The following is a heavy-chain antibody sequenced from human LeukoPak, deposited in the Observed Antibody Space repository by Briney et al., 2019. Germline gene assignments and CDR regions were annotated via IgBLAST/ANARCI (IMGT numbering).Heavy chain of an antibody. CDR3: VREGLPMTTVTGGDY. Sequence: GGSLRLSCPASGFTFSSYWMSWVRQAPGKGLEWVANIKQDGSEKYYVDSVKGRFTISRDNAKNSLYLQMNSLRAEDTAVYYCVREGLPMTTVTGGDYWGQGTLVTVSS. V-gene: IGHV3-7*01. J-gene: IGHJ4*02. D-gene: IGHD4-17*01. CDR2: IKQDGSEK. CDR1: GFTFSSYW.